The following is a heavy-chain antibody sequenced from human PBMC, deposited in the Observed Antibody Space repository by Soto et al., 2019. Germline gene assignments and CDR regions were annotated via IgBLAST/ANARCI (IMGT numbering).Heavy chain of an antibody. CDR3: ARDRGRYFDWLLPSYYFDY. CDR2: ISYSGST. V-gene: IGHV4-30-4*01. D-gene: IGHD3-9*01. J-gene: IGHJ4*02. Sequence: SETLSLTCTVSGGSISSGSYYWSWSRQRPGQGLEWIGYISYSGSTYYNPSLKSRVTISVDTSKNQFSLKLSSVTAADTAVYYCARDRGRYFDWLLPSYYFDYWAQGTLVTVSS. CDR1: GGSISSGSYY.